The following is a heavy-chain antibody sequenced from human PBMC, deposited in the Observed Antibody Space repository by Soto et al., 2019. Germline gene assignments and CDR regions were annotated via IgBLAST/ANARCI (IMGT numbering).Heavy chain of an antibody. CDR1: GIIFSNFA. CDR2: ISGSGGRT. CDR3: ARELLWYDSSGYYYPAGMDV. D-gene: IGHD3-22*01. Sequence: PGGSLRLSCATSGIIFSNFAMSWVRQAPGKGLEWVAGISGSGGRTYYADSVKGRFTISRDNSKNTLYLQMNSLRAEDTAVYYCARELLWYDSSGYYYPAGMDVWGQGTTVTVSS. J-gene: IGHJ6*02. V-gene: IGHV3-23*01.